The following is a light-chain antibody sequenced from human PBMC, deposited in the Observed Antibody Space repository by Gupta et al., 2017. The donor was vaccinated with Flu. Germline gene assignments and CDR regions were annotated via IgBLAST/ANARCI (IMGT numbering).Light chain of an antibody. Sequence: QSALTQPASVSWSPGQSITISCTGTSSDVGSYNLVSWYQQYPGKAPKLIIYEVTKRPSGASNRFSGSKSGNTASLTISGLQAEDEADYYCCSHAGSSGFVFGSGTKITV. CDR1: SSDVGSYNL. J-gene: IGLJ1*01. CDR3: CSHAGSSGFV. V-gene: IGLV2-23*02. CDR2: EVT.